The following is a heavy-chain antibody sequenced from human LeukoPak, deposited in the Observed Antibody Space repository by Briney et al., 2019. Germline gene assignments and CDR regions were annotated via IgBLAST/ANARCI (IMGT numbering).Heavy chain of an antibody. CDR1: GFTFSSYG. V-gene: IGHV3-30*02. D-gene: IGHD2/OR15-2a*01. J-gene: IGHJ4*02. CDR3: AKDHTSMPRLFDY. CDR2: IRYDGSNK. Sequence: GGSLRLSCAASGFTFSSYGMHWVRQAPGKGLEWVAFIRYDGSNKYYADSVKGRFTISRDNSKNTLYLQMNSLRAEDTAVYYCAKDHTSMPRLFDYWGQGTLVTVSS.